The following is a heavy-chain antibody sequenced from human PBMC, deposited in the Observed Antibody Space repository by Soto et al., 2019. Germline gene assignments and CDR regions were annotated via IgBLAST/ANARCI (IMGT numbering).Heavy chain of an antibody. Sequence: SETLSLTCTVSGGSISSSSYYWGWIRQPPGKGLEWIGSIYYSGSTYYNPSLKSRVTVSVDTSKNQFSLKLSSVTAADTAIYYCATRITVFGLLIPPFDPWGQGTQVTVSS. CDR1: GGSISSSSYY. CDR3: ATRITVFGLLIPPFDP. J-gene: IGHJ5*02. D-gene: IGHD3-3*01. V-gene: IGHV4-39*01. CDR2: IYYSGST.